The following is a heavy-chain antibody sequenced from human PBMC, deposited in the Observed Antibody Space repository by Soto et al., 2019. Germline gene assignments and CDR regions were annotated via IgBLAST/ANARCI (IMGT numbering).Heavy chain of an antibody. J-gene: IGHJ4*02. Sequence: SETLSLTCAVYGGSFSGYYWSWIRQPPGKGLEWIGEINHSGSTNYNPSLKSRVTISVDTSKNQFSLKLSSVTAADTAVYYCASRFIATYWYFDYWGQGTLVTVSS. D-gene: IGHD6-13*01. CDR1: GGSFSGYY. CDR2: INHSGST. V-gene: IGHV4-34*01. CDR3: ASRFIATYWYFDY.